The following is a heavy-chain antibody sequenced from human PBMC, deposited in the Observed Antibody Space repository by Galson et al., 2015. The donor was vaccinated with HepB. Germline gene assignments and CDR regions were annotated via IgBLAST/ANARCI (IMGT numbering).Heavy chain of an antibody. J-gene: IGHJ4*02. D-gene: IGHD1-14*01. Sequence: SLRLSCAASGFIFSKAWMSWVRQAPGKGLEWVGRVKSRTFGGTADYGTPVKGRFTISRDDSKHTLSLLMNSLKTEDTAVYYCTTTVRPEDFVDYWGQGSLVTVSS. CDR2: VKSRTFGGTA. CDR1: GFIFSKAW. CDR3: TTTVRPEDFVDY. V-gene: IGHV3-15*01.